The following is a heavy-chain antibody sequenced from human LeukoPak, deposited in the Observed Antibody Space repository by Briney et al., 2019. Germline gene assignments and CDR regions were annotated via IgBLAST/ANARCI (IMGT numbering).Heavy chain of an antibody. Sequence: GGFLRLSCAASGFTFSSYAMHWVRQAPGKGLEWVAVISYDGSNKYYADSVKGRFTISRDNSKNTLYLQMNGLRAEDTAVYYCARDRLVVPAASHHSHFDPWGQGTLVTVSS. V-gene: IGHV3-30*04. J-gene: IGHJ5*02. CDR1: GFTFSSYA. D-gene: IGHD2-2*01. CDR3: ARDRLVVPAASHHSHFDP. CDR2: ISYDGSNK.